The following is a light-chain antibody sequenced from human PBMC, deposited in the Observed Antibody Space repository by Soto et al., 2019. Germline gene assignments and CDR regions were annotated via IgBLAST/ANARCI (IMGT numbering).Light chain of an antibody. V-gene: IGLV1-40*01. CDR1: SSNIGAGYD. J-gene: IGLJ2*01. CDR2: GNS. CDR3: QSYDSSLSVL. Sequence: QSVLTQPPSVSGAPGQRVNISCTGSSSNIGAGYDVHWYQHLPGTAPKRLIYGNSNRPSGVPDRFSGSRSGTSASLAITGLQAEDESDYYCQSYDSSLSVLFGGGTKLTVL.